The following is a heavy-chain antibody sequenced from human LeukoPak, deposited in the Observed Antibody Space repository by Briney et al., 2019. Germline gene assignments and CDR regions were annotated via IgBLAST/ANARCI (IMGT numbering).Heavy chain of an antibody. V-gene: IGHV3-33*01. CDR1: GFTFSSYG. CDR2: IWYDGSNK. D-gene: IGHD3-22*01. Sequence: GRSLGLSCAASGFTFSSYGMHWVRQAPGKGLEWVAVIWYDGSNKYYADSVKGRFTISRDNSKNTLYLQMNSLRAEDTAVYYCARVLLPLYGMDVWGQGTTVTVSS. CDR3: ARVLLPLYGMDV. J-gene: IGHJ6*02.